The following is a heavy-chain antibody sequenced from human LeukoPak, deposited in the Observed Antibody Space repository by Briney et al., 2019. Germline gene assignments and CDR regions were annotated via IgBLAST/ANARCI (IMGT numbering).Heavy chain of an antibody. Sequence: PVGSLRLSCAASGFTFAVYAMHWVRPAPEEGRGWGSGIIWKVGRIAYADSVKGRFTISRDNAKHSLYLQMNSLRAEDTALYYCAKDMSRSPLSGGSPGCLQQWGQGNLVPVSS. CDR3: AKDMSRSPLSGGSPGCLQQ. V-gene: IGHV3-9*01. CDR1: GFTFAVYA. J-gene: IGHJ1*01. CDR2: IIWKVGRI. D-gene: IGHD2-15*01.